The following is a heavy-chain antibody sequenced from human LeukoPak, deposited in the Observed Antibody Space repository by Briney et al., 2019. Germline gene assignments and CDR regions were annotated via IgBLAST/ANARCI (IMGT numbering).Heavy chain of an antibody. Sequence: GASVKVSCKASGYTFTSYAMHWVRQAPGQRLEWMGWINAGNGNTKYSQKFQGRVTITRDTSASTAYMELSSLRSEDTAVYYCARVLRLGARMTTVTTGWFDPWGQGTLVTVSS. D-gene: IGHD4-17*01. J-gene: IGHJ5*02. CDR3: ARVLRLGARMTTVTTGWFDP. V-gene: IGHV1-3*01. CDR1: GYTFTSYA. CDR2: INAGNGNT.